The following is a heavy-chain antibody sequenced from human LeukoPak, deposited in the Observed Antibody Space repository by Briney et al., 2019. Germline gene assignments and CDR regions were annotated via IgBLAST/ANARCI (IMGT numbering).Heavy chain of an antibody. J-gene: IGHJ4*02. D-gene: IGHD5-12*01. V-gene: IGHV1-18*01. CDR1: GYTFTSYG. CDR3: ARDDALVATGYFDY. Sequence: ASVTVSCKASGYTFTSYGINWVRPAPGQGLEWMGWISAYNGNTNYAQKLQGRVTMTTDTSTSTAYMELRSLRSDDTAVYYCARDDALVATGYFDYWGQGTLVTVSS. CDR2: ISAYNGNT.